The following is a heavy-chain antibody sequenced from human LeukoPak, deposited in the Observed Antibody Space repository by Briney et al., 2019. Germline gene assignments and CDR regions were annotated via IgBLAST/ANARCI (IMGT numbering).Heavy chain of an antibody. Sequence: PGGSLRLSCAASGFTFSSYSMNWVRQAPGKGLEWASGINWNGGSTGYADSVKGRFTISRDNAKNSLFLQMNSLRAEDTALYYCARVSGYHYRKNFDYWGQGTLVTVSS. V-gene: IGHV3-20*04. CDR3: ARVSGYHYRKNFDY. D-gene: IGHD5-12*01. CDR2: INWNGGST. CDR1: GFTFSSYS. J-gene: IGHJ4*02.